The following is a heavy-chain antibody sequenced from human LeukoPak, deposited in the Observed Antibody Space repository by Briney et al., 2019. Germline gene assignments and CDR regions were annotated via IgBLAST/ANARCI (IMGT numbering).Heavy chain of an antibody. CDR2: IYDSGTI. CDR3: ARTAGGDPYFDY. V-gene: IGHV4-59*06. CDR1: GGSISSYY. D-gene: IGHD4-17*01. J-gene: IGHJ4*02. Sequence: SETLSLTCTVSGGSISSYYWSWIRQHPGKGLEWIGYIYDSGTIYYNPSLQSRVSISVDPSKTQFSLRVNSVTAADTAVYYCARTAGGDPYFDYWGRGTLVTVSS.